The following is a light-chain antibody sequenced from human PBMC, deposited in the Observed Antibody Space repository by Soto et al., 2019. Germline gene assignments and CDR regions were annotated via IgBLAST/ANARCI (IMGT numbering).Light chain of an antibody. Sequence: IELSQSPVTVSLSPGERATLPCRASQNISSSLMWYQQKPGQSPRLLMYDVSNRATGIPARFSGSGSGTDFTLTISILEPEDLAVYYCQQRSNWPRTFGQGTKVDIK. CDR1: QNISSS. V-gene: IGKV3-11*01. J-gene: IGKJ1*01. CDR2: DVS. CDR3: QQRSNWPRT.